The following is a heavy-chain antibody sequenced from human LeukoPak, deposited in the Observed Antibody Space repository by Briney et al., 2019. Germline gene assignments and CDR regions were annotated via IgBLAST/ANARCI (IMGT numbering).Heavy chain of an antibody. D-gene: IGHD6-6*01. CDR3: ARVGDSSSSSDFDY. J-gene: IGHJ4*02. Sequence: GGSLRLSCAASGFTFSSYWMRWVRQAPGKGLVWVSRTNSDGSSTSYADSVKGRFTISRDNAKNTLYLQMNSLRAEDTAVYYCARVGDSSSSSDFDYWGQGTLVTVSS. V-gene: IGHV3-74*01. CDR1: GFTFSSYW. CDR2: TNSDGSST.